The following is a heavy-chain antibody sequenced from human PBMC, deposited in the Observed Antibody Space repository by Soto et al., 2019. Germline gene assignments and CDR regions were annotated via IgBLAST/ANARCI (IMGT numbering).Heavy chain of an antibody. J-gene: IGHJ6*02. D-gene: IGHD4-17*01. CDR3: AKDRLDYGDLDYYYGMDV. V-gene: IGHV3-23*01. Sequence: PGGSLRLSCAASGFTFSSYAMSWVRQAPGKGLEWVSAISGSGGSTYYADSVKGRFTISRDNSKNTLYLQMNSLRAEDTAVYYCAKDRLDYGDLDYYYGMDVWGQGTTVTVSS. CDR2: ISGSGGST. CDR1: GFTFSSYA.